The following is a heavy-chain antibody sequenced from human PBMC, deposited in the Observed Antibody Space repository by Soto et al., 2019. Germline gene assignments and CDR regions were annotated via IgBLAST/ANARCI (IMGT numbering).Heavy chain of an antibody. J-gene: IGHJ5*02. Sequence: PSETLSLTCTVSGGSISTYSWNWIRQPPGKGLEWIGYIHHSGSTTYNPSLKSRVTISMDTSKNQFSLHLDSVTAADTAGYSCARVLDCSYGVCSFWFDPWGQGPLVTVSS. CDR1: GGSISTYS. D-gene: IGHD2-8*01. V-gene: IGHV4-59*01. CDR3: ARVLDCSYGVCSFWFDP. CDR2: IHHSGST.